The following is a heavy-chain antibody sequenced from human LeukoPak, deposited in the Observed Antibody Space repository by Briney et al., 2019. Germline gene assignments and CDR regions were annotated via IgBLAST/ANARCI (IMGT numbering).Heavy chain of an antibody. CDR1: GGSISSYY. D-gene: IGHD6-13*01. V-gene: IGHV4-4*08. Sequence: KPSETLSLTCTVSGGSISSYYWSWIRQPPGKGLEWIGRIYTSGSTNYNPSLKSRVTISVDTSKNQFSLKLSSVTAADTAVYYCARTIAAADSFDIWGQGTMVTVSS. J-gene: IGHJ3*02. CDR2: IYTSGST. CDR3: ARTIAAADSFDI.